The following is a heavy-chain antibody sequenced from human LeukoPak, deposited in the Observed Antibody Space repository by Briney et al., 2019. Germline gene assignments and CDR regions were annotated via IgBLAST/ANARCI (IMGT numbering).Heavy chain of an antibody. Sequence: PSETLSLTCTVSAGSVSNGNYYWSWLRQPPGKALEWIGYIYYTGSTYYIPSLEGRVTISVDTSKNQFSVKLNSVTAADTAVYYCARGESVVTPFDYWGQGTLVTVSS. D-gene: IGHD4-23*01. CDR3: ARGESVVTPFDY. J-gene: IGHJ4*02. V-gene: IGHV4-61*01. CDR2: IYYTGST. CDR1: AGSVSNGNYY.